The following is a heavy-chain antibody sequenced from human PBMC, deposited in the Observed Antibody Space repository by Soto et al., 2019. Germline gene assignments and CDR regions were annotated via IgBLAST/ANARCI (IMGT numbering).Heavy chain of an antibody. CDR3: ARRYGSAFDI. CDR1: CCSIFFHY. V-gene: IGHV4-59*08. J-gene: IGHJ3*02. Sequence: SETLSLTYTVSCCSIFFHYWSWIRQPPGKGLEWIGYIYYSGSTNYNPSLKSRVTISVDTSKNQFSLKLSSVTAADTAVYYCARRYGSAFDIWGQGTMVT. D-gene: IGHD3-10*01. CDR2: IYYSGST.